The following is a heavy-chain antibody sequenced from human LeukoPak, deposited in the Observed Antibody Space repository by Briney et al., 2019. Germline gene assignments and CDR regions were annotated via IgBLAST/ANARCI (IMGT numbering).Heavy chain of an antibody. CDR3: VRDVHYVFDY. CDR1: GFTFSSYS. Sequence: GRSLRLSCAASGFTFSSYSMNWVRQAPGKGLEWISYITSSSGSLSYADSVKGRFIISRDNAKNSLYLQMNSLRAEDTAIYYCVRDVHYVFDYWGPGTLVTVSS. D-gene: IGHD4-17*01. J-gene: IGHJ4*02. V-gene: IGHV3-48*01. CDR2: ITSSSGSL.